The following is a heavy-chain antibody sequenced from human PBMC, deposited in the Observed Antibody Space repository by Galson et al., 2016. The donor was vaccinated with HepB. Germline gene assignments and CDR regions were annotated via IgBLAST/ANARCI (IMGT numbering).Heavy chain of an antibody. Sequence: SLRLSCAASGFTFSSYAMTWVRQAPGKGLEWVSAISGSGGSTYYVDSVKGRFTISRDNSKNTLYLRMNSLRAEDTAVYYCAKGGSFGFYSWFDPWGQGTLVTVSS. V-gene: IGHV3-23*01. CDR1: GFTFSSYA. CDR3: AKGGSFGFYSWFDP. D-gene: IGHD3-16*01. CDR2: ISGSGGST. J-gene: IGHJ5*02.